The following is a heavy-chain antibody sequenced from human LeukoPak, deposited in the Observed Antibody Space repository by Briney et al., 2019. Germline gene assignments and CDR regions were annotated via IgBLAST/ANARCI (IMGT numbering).Heavy chain of an antibody. CDR2: ITPIIDSA. CDR3: ARVNLRGSQYNWFDP. D-gene: IGHD1-26*01. CDR1: GGTLNSHT. J-gene: IGHJ5*02. Sequence: ASVKVSCKASGGTLNSHTFSWVRHAPGQGLEWMGRITPIIDSAKYAQNFQDRVSIIADKSTSTVYLELSSLRSEDTAVYFCARVNLRGSQYNWFDPWGQGTLVTVPS. V-gene: IGHV1-69*08.